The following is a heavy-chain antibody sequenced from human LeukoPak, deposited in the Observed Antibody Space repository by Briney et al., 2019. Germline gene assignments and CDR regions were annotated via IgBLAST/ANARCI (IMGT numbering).Heavy chain of an antibody. CDR3: ARTIRGY. D-gene: IGHD3-10*01. Sequence: GGSLRLSCAASGFTFSNYWMSWVRQAPGKGLEWVANIKEDGSEKYYVDSVKGRFTISRDNAKNPLYLQMNSPRAEDTAVYYCARTIRGYWGQGTLVTVSS. V-gene: IGHV3-7*01. J-gene: IGHJ4*02. CDR1: GFTFSNYW. CDR2: IKEDGSEK.